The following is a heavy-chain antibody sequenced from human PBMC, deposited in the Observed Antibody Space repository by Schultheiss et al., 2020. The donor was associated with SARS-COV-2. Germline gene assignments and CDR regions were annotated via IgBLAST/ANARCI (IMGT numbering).Heavy chain of an antibody. CDR1: GGSISSGGYY. Sequence: SETLSLTCTVSGGSISSGGYYWSWIRQHPGKGLEWIGSIYYSGSTYYNPSLKSRVTISVDRSKNQFSLKLSSVTAADTAVYYCARDWGLSGSYLGIGWFDPWGQGSLVTVSS. D-gene: IGHD1-26*01. CDR2: IYYSGST. CDR3: ARDWGLSGSYLGIGWFDP. V-gene: IGHV4-39*07. J-gene: IGHJ5*02.